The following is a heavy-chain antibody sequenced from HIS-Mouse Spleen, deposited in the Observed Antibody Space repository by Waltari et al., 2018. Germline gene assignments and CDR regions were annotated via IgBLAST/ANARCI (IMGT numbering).Heavy chain of an antibody. CDR3: LSVAIFSVANSYYFDY. CDR2: ISGSGGST. J-gene: IGHJ4*02. Sequence: EVQLLESGGGLGQPGGSLRLSCAASGFRLSSYATSWVRQAPGKGLEGVSAISGSGGSTYYADAVKGRFTISRDNSKNTLYLQMNSLRAEDTAVYYCLSVAIFSVANSYYFDYWGQGTLVTVSS. D-gene: IGHD1-7*01. CDR1: GFRLSSYA. V-gene: IGHV3-23*01.